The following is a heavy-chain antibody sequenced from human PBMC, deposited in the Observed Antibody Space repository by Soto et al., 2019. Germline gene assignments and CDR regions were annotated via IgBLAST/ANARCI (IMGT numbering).Heavy chain of an antibody. Sequence: QVQLQQWGAGLLKPSETLSLTCAVYGGSFSGYYWSWIRQPPGKGLEWIGEINHSGSTNYNPSLKSRVTISVDTSKNQFSLKLSSVTAADTAVYYCARPRGYSYGFRFVAWFDPWGQGTLVTVSS. CDR2: INHSGST. J-gene: IGHJ5*02. CDR1: GGSFSGYY. D-gene: IGHD5-18*01. V-gene: IGHV4-34*01. CDR3: ARPRGYSYGFRFVAWFDP.